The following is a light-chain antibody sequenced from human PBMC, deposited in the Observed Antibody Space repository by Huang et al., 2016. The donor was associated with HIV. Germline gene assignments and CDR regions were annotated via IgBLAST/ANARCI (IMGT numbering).Light chain of an antibody. CDR3: QQSYSTPLT. Sequence: DIQMTQSPSSLSASVGVRVTLTCRASQNIETYLNWYQQKPGKSPQLLIFAASIWQSGVPSRFSCIGSGTDFTLTISSLQPEDFATFYCQQSYSTPLTFGGGTKVEI. CDR1: QNIETY. J-gene: IGKJ4*01. V-gene: IGKV1-39*01. CDR2: AAS.